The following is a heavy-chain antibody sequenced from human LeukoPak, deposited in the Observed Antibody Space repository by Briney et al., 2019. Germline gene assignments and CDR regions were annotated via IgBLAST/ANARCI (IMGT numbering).Heavy chain of an antibody. CDR3: ARGYCSGGSCHSGWFDP. J-gene: IGHJ5*02. V-gene: IGHV3-53*01. D-gene: IGHD2-15*01. Sequence: GGSLTLSRTPSRFTLRNNYLHELRPAPGKGLAWVSIIYSGGTSYYTDSVKGRFTISRDNSKNTLYLQMNSLRADDTSVYYCARGYCSGGSCHSGWFDPWGQGTLVTVSS. CDR1: RFTLRNNY. CDR2: IYSGGTS.